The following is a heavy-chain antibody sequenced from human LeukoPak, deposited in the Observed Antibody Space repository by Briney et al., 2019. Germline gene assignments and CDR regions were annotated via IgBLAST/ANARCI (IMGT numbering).Heavy chain of an antibody. D-gene: IGHD3-16*01. CDR3: ARDGLGGFFDY. Sequence: SETLSLTCTVSGGSIGSYYWSWIRQPPGRGLEWIGYIHYSGSTNYNPSLKSRVTISVDTSKNQFSLKLSSVTAADTAVYYCARDGLGGFFDYWGQGTLVTVSS. J-gene: IGHJ4*02. V-gene: IGHV4-59*01. CDR2: IHYSGST. CDR1: GGSIGSYY.